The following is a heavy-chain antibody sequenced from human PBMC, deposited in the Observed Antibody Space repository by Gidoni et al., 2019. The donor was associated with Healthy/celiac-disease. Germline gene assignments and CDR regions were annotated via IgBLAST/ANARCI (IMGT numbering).Heavy chain of an antibody. D-gene: IGHD3-10*01. CDR1: GGSISSSSYY. CDR2: FYYSWST. V-gene: IGHV4-39*01. Sequence: QLQLQESGPGLVKPSETLSLTCTVSGGSISSSSYYWGWIRQPPGNGLEWIGSFYYSWSTYYNPSLKSRVTISVDTSKNQFSLKLSSVTAADTAVYYCARHDAGYGSGSYYNSDYWGQGTLVTVSS. CDR3: ARHDAGYGSGSYYNSDY. J-gene: IGHJ4*02.